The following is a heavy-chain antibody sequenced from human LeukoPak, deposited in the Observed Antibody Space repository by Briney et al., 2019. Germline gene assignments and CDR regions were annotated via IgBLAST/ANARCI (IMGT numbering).Heavy chain of an antibody. CDR3: ARDATDP. Sequence: GGSLRLSCAASGFTFTSYRMNWVRQAPGKGLEWVSYISSSSTIYYADSVKGRFTISRDNAKNSLYLQMNSLRAEDTAVYYCARDATDPWGQGTLVTVSS. CDR1: GFTFTSYR. V-gene: IGHV3-48*01. CDR2: ISSSSTI. J-gene: IGHJ5*02.